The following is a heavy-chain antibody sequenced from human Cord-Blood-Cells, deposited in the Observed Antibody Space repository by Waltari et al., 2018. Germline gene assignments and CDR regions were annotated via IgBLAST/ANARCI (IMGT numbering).Heavy chain of an antibody. CDR3: ARDSSSSWYYYYYGMDV. Sequence: EVQLVESGGGLGKPGGSLRRSCAASGFTFSSDSMNWVRQAPGKGLEWVSSISSSSSYIYYADSVKGRFTISRDNAKNSLYLQMNSLRAEDTAVYYCARDSSSSWYYYYYGMDVWGQGTTVTVSS. CDR2: ISSSSSYI. D-gene: IGHD6-13*01. CDR1: GFTFSSDS. V-gene: IGHV3-21*01. J-gene: IGHJ6*02.